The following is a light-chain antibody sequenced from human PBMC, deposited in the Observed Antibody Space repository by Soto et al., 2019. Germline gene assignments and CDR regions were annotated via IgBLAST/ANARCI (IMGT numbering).Light chain of an antibody. CDR3: SSYTSSSTL. Sequence: QSALTQPASVSGSPGQSITISCTGTSSDVGGYNYVSWYQQHPGKAPKLMIYEVSNRPSGVSNRFSGSKSANTASLTISGLQAEDEADYYCSSYTSSSTLFGTGTRSPS. J-gene: IGLJ1*01. CDR2: EVS. V-gene: IGLV2-14*01. CDR1: SSDVGGYNY.